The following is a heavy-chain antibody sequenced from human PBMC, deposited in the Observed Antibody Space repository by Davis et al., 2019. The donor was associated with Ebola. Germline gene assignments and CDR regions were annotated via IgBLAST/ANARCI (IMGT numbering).Heavy chain of an antibody. D-gene: IGHD2-15*01. Sequence: SETLSLTCTVSGYSISSGYYWGWIRQPPGKGLEWIGSIYHSGSTYYNPSLKSRVTISVDTSKNQFSLKLSSVTAADTAVYYCARGVVVVVAATLYYYYGMDVWGQGTTVTVSS. CDR3: ARGVVVVVAATLYYYYGMDV. CDR2: IYHSGST. J-gene: IGHJ6*02. CDR1: GYSISSGYY. V-gene: IGHV4-38-2*02.